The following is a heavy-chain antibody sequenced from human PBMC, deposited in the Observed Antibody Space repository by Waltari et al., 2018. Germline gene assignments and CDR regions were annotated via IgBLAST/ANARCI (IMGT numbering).Heavy chain of an antibody. Sequence: QVQLVQSGAEVKKPGVSVKVSCKASGYTFTSYAMHWVRQAPGQRLEWMGWINAGNGNTKYSQKFQGRVTITRDTSASTAYMELSSLRSEDTAVYYCARVDSSSFGFDPWGQGTLVTVSS. CDR1: GYTFTSYA. J-gene: IGHJ5*02. D-gene: IGHD6-13*01. CDR3: ARVDSSSFGFDP. V-gene: IGHV1-3*01. CDR2: INAGNGNT.